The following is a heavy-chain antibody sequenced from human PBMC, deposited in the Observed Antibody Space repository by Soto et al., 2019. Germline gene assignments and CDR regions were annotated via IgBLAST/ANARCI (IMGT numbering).Heavy chain of an antibody. CDR1: GFTFSGSA. V-gene: IGHV3-73*02. CDR3: GYDFWSGYYSVGPTSGVDV. CDR2: IRDKVNKYAT. D-gene: IGHD3-3*01. Sequence: EVQLVESGGGLVQPGGSLKLSCAASGFTFSGSAIHWVRQASGTGLEWVGRIRDKVNKYATAYAASVTGRFTISRDDSQNMAYLQMNSLKTADTAVYYCGYDFWSGYYSVGPTSGVDVWGQGTTVTVSS. J-gene: IGHJ6*02.